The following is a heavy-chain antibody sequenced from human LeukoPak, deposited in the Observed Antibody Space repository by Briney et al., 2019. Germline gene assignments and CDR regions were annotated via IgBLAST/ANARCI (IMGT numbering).Heavy chain of an antibody. CDR2: ISGSGGST. CDR1: GFTFSSYA. Sequence: GGSLRLSCAASGFTFSSYAMSWVRQAPGKGLEWVSIISGSGGSTYYADSVKGRFTISRDNSKNTLYLQMNSLRAEDTAVYYYAKGRGYYYGMDVWGQGTTVTVSS. CDR3: AKGRGYYYGMDV. V-gene: IGHV3-23*01. J-gene: IGHJ6*02.